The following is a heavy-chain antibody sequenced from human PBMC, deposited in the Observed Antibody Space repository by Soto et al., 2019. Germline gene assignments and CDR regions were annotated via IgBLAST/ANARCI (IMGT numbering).Heavy chain of an antibody. CDR3: ARKLEELWDTAMVNYYYYGMDV. CDR2: IIPIFGTA. J-gene: IGHJ6*02. V-gene: IGHV1-69*13. Sequence: SSVKVSCKASGGTFSSYAISWVRQAPGQGLEWMGGIIPIFGTANYAQKFQGRVTITADESTSTAYMDLSSLRSEDTDVYYCARKLEELWDTAMVNYYYYGMDVWGQGTTLTVSS. CDR1: GGTFSSYA. D-gene: IGHD5-18*01.